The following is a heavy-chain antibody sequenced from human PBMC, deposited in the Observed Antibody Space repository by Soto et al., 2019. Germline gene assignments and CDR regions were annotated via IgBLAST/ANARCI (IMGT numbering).Heavy chain of an antibody. CDR1: GFSFTSSA. V-gene: IGHV1-58*01. CDR2: IVVGSGNT. Sequence: GASVKVSCKASGFSFTSSAVQWVRQARGQRLEWIGWIVVGSGNTNYAQKFQERVTITRDMSTRTAYMELSSLRSEDTAVYYCAAVGVGCSSTSCPYYYYYGMDVWGQGTTVTVSS. D-gene: IGHD2-2*01. CDR3: AAVGVGCSSTSCPYYYYYGMDV. J-gene: IGHJ6*02.